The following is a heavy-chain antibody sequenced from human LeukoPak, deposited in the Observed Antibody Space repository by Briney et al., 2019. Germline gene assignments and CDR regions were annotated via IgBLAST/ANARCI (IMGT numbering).Heavy chain of an antibody. V-gene: IGHV4-34*01. Sequence: SETLSLTCAVYGGSFSGYYWSWIRQPPGKGLEWIGEINHSGSTNYNPSLKSRVTISVDTSKNQFSLKLSSVTAADPAVYYCARRKGYCSGGSCYSVVWFDPWGQGTLVTVSS. CDR1: GGSFSGYY. CDR3: ARRKGYCSGGSCYSVVWFDP. J-gene: IGHJ5*02. CDR2: INHSGST. D-gene: IGHD2-15*01.